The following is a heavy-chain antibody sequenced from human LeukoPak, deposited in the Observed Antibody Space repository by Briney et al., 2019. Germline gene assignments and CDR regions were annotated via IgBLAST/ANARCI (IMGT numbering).Heavy chain of an antibody. Sequence: GGSLRLSCAVSGLSVSSSHMSWVRQSPGKGLEWVSVVYSGGSTHYADFVKGRFTISRDNFKNTANLHMYSLRAEDTAVYFCARVDHYSDSSGYYGGFDYWGQGTLVTVSS. CDR1: GLSVSSSH. CDR3: ARVDHYSDSSGYYGGFDY. J-gene: IGHJ4*02. CDR2: VYSGGST. V-gene: IGHV3-66*01. D-gene: IGHD3-22*01.